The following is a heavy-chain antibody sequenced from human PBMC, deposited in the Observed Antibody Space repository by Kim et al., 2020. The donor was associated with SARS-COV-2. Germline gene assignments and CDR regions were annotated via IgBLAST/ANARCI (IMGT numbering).Heavy chain of an antibody. CDR2: IYYSGST. CDR3: ARQRNYTFDY. Sequence: SETLSLTCTVSGGSISSSSYYWGWIRQPPGKGLEWIGSIYYSGSTYYNPSLKSRVTISVDTAKNQFSLKLSSVTAADTAVYYCARQRNYTFDYWGQGTLVTVSS. V-gene: IGHV4-39*01. J-gene: IGHJ4*02. CDR1: GGSISSSSYY. D-gene: IGHD4-4*01.